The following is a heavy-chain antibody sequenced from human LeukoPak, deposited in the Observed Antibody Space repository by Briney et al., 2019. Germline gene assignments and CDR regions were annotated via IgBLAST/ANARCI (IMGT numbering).Heavy chain of an antibody. CDR1: GFSFGTSGVG. J-gene: IGHJ4*02. V-gene: IGHV2-5*01. CDR2: IYWNDDK. CDR3: AHKIDFMFDY. D-gene: IGHD3-9*01. Sequence: ESGPTLVKPTQTLTLTCTFSGFSFGTSGVGVGWIRQPPGKALVWLALIYWNDDKLYSPSLKSRLTITKDTSKNQVVLTMTNMDPVDTATYYCAHKIDFMFDYWGQGILVTVSS.